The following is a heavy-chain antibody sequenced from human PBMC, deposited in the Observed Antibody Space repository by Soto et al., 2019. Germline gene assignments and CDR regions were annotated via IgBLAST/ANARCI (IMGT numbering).Heavy chain of an antibody. CDR2: IGHSGSA. D-gene: IGHD2-21*01. CDR3: ARGGNCTVSSSTLGSHYGMDV. Sequence: PSETLSLTCAVYGGSFSGYYWTWIRQPPGKGLEWVGEIGHSGSATYSPSLKSRVTISVDTSNNQFSLRLSSVTAADTAVYYCARGGNCTVSSSTLGSHYGMDVWGQGTTVTVYS. J-gene: IGHJ6*02. CDR1: GGSFSGYY. V-gene: IGHV4-34*01.